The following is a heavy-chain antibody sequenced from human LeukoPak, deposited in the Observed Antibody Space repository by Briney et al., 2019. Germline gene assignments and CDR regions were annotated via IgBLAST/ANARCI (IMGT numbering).Heavy chain of an antibody. CDR3: ARTGYGSGSDDFDF. Sequence: ASVKVSCKTSGYTFTRYGVSWVRQAPGQGLEWMGWISPNIGNGDYAQKFQDRVTITSDTSTNTVYLELRSLRPADTAMCYCARTGYGSGSDDFDFWGQGTLFTVSS. CDR1: GYTFTRYG. J-gene: IGHJ4*02. V-gene: IGHV1-18*01. D-gene: IGHD3-10*01. CDR2: ISPNIGNG.